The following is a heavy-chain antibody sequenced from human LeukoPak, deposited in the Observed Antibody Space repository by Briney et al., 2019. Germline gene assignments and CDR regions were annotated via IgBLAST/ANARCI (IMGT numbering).Heavy chain of an antibody. Sequence: PSQTLSLTCTVSGGSISSGGYYWSWIRQPPGKGLEWIGYIYHSGSTYYNPSLKSRVTISVDRSKNQFSLKLSSVTAADTAVYYCARSGWPEYYFDYWGQGTLVTVSS. CDR2: IYHSGST. CDR3: ARSGWPEYYFDY. D-gene: IGHD6-19*01. CDR1: GGSISSGGYY. J-gene: IGHJ4*02. V-gene: IGHV4-30-2*01.